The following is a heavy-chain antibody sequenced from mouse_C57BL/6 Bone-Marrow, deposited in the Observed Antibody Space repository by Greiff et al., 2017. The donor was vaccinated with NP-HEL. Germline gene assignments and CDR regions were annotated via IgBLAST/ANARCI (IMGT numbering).Heavy chain of an antibody. D-gene: IGHD2-1*01. CDR2: LYPGRGNT. J-gene: IGHJ2*01. V-gene: IGHV1-66*01. Sequence: VQLQPSGPELVKPGASVKISCKASGYSFTSYYIHWVQQRPGQGLEWIGWLYPGRGNTKYIEKLKGKAPLTAAPASRTGYMQLSSLTSEDSAVYYWAKGGDGNYVDYWGQGTTLTVSA. CDR1: GYSFTSYY. CDR3: AKGGDGNYVDY.